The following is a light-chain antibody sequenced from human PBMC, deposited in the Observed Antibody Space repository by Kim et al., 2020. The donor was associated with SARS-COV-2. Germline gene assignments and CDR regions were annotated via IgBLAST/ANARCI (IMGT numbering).Light chain of an antibody. CDR3: QQYNSYDRT. CDR2: KAS. CDR1: QSISSW. Sequence: DIQMTQSPSTLSASVGDRVTITCRASQSISSWLAWYQQKPGKAPKLLIYKASSLESGVPSRFSGSGSGTEFTLTISSLQPDDFATYDSQQYNSYDRTFGAGTKVDIK. V-gene: IGKV1-5*03. J-gene: IGKJ3*01.